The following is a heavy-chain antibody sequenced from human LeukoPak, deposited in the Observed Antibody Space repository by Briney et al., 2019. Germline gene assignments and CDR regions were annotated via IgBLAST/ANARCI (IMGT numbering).Heavy chain of an antibody. Sequence: GGSLRLSCAASGFTFSSYAMSWVRQAPGKGLEWVSAISGSGGSTYYADSVKGRFTISRDNSKNTLYLQMNSLRAEDTAVYYCAKDIEGKRTGIQLWLPHYWGQGTLVTVSS. CDR3: AKDIEGKRTGIQLWLPHY. CDR1: GFTFSSYA. CDR2: ISGSGGST. D-gene: IGHD5-18*01. J-gene: IGHJ4*02. V-gene: IGHV3-23*01.